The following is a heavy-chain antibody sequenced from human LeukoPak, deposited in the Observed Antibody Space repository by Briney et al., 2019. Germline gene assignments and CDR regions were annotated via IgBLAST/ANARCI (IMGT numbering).Heavy chain of an antibody. CDR3: ARHGHCTNGVCYSNYYYMDV. V-gene: IGHV5-51*01. D-gene: IGHD2-8*01. CDR1: GYSFTSYW. Sequence: GESLKISCKGSGYSFTSYWIGWVRQMPGKGLEWMGIIYPDDTDTRCSPSFEGQVIISVDKSISTAYLQWSSLKASDTATYYCARHGHCTNGVCYSNYYYMDVWGKGTTVTVSS. CDR2: IYPDDTDT. J-gene: IGHJ6*03.